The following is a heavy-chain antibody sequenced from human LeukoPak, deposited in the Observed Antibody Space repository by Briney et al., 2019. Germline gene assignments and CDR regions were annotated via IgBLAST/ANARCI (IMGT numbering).Heavy chain of an antibody. J-gene: IGHJ4*02. Sequence: PGGSLRLSCAASGFTFSSYAMSWVRQAPGKGLEWVSVITGSGDITYYADSVKGRFTISRDNSKNTVYLQMNSLRAEDTAVYYCAKDFLSTGGSIIWGRGTLVTVSS. CDR1: GFTFSSYA. CDR3: AKDFLSTGGSII. CDR2: ITGSGDIT. D-gene: IGHD2-15*01. V-gene: IGHV3-23*01.